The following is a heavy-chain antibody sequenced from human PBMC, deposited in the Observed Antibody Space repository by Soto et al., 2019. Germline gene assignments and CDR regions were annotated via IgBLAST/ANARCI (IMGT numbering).Heavy chain of an antibody. CDR2: VFSSVSG. CDR1: GVSVRSYT. V-gene: IGHV4-4*07. J-gene: IGHJ4*02. D-gene: IGHD2-21*02. Sequence: PSETLSLTCIVSGVSVRSYTWSWVRQPANKGLEWIGRVFSSVSGTYNPSLKSRVSITMDTPENRISLKLDSVTAADAGVYYCARDGMTTGDTWGPGTAVTVSS. CDR3: ARDGMTTGDT.